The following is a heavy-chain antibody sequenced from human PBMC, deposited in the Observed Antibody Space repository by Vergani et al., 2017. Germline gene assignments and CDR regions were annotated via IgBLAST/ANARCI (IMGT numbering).Heavy chain of an antibody. Sequence: EVQLLESGGDLVQPGGSLRLSCAASGFTFIMHAMSWVRQAPGKGLEWVSTISASDRRTHYADSVKGRFTISRDNSKITLFLHMKSLRPEDTAVYYCAKVDRSEVAGTFGAFDFWGQGTMVTVSS. CDR2: ISASDRRT. CDR1: GFTFIMHA. CDR3: AKVDRSEVAGTFGAFDF. D-gene: IGHD6-19*01. J-gene: IGHJ3*01. V-gene: IGHV3-23*01.